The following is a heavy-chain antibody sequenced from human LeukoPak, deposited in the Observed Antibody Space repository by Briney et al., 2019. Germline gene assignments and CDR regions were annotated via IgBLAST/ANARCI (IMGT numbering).Heavy chain of an antibody. J-gene: IGHJ4*02. CDR3: ARGSGIQSRPWGY. CDR2: IYYSGTT. D-gene: IGHD5-18*01. V-gene: IGHV4-59*11. Sequence: SETLSLTCTVSGGSMTSHYWSWIRQPPGKGLEWIGYIYYSGTTTYNPSLNSRVTISIDTSKNQFSLKLSSVTAADTAVYYCARGSGIQSRPWGYWGQGTLVTVSS. CDR1: GGSMTSHY.